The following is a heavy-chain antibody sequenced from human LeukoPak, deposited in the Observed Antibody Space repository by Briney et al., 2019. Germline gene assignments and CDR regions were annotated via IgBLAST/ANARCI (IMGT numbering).Heavy chain of an antibody. CDR2: IGTADDT. Sequence: GGSLRLSCAASGFTFSTYDMHWVRQVTGKGLEWVSAIGTADDTYYLGSVKGRFTISRENAKNVLYLQMSSLRAGDTAVYYCAREIRETVITRHYYYGIDVWGQGTTVTVSS. J-gene: IGHJ6*02. CDR3: AREIRETVITRHYYYGIDV. V-gene: IGHV3-13*01. CDR1: GFTFSTYD. D-gene: IGHD1-7*01.